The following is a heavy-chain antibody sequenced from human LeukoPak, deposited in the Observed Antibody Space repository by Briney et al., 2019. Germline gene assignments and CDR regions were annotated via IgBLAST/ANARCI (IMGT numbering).Heavy chain of an antibody. V-gene: IGHV1-2*02. Sequence: GASVKVSCKASGYTFTGYYMHWVRQAPGQGLEWMGWINPNSGGTNYAQKFQGRVTMTRDTSISTAYMELSRLRSVDTAVYYCARTSDLWGETDYWGQGTLVTVSS. CDR1: GYTFTGYY. J-gene: IGHJ4*02. CDR3: ARTSDLWGETDY. D-gene: IGHD3-16*01. CDR2: INPNSGGT.